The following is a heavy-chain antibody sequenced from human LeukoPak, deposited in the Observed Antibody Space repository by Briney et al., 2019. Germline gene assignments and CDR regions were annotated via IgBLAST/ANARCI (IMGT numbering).Heavy chain of an antibody. CDR2: VNPHSGGR. D-gene: IGHD6-13*01. CDR3: AKVRDRLSSFYPAA. J-gene: IGHJ4*02. Sequence: ASVKVSCKASGYTFTDYFIHWVRQAPGQGLEWRGWVNPHSGGRNLAQKFQGRVTMTRDTSSTTAYLELSGLASDETAMYYCAKVRDRLSSFYPAAWGQGTLVTVSS. CDR1: GYTFTDYF. V-gene: IGHV1-2*02.